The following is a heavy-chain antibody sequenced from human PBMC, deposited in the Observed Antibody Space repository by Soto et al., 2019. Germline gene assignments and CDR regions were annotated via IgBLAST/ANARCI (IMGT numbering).Heavy chain of an antibody. Sequence: ASVKVSCKASGYTFTSYAMHWVRQAPGQRLEWMGWINAGNGNTKYSQKFQGRVTITRDTSASTAYMELSSLRSEDTAVYYCARGRRYDIQPGDAFDIWGQGTMVTVSS. CDR3: ARGRRYDIQPGDAFDI. CDR1: GYTFTSYA. D-gene: IGHD3-9*01. CDR2: INAGNGNT. J-gene: IGHJ3*02. V-gene: IGHV1-3*01.